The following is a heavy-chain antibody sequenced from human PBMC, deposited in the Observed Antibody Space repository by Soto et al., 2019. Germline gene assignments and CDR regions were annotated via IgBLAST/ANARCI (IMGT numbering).Heavy chain of an antibody. D-gene: IGHD2-8*02. Sequence: ASVKVSCKASGYTFTSYGISWVRQAPGQGLEWMGWISAYNGNTNYAQKLQGRVTMTTDTSTSTAYMELNSLRSEDTALYFCARRDTGGFLRYFDNWGQGTLVTVSS. V-gene: IGHV1-18*04. CDR1: GYTFTSYG. CDR3: ARRDTGGFLRYFDN. CDR2: ISAYNGNT. J-gene: IGHJ4*02.